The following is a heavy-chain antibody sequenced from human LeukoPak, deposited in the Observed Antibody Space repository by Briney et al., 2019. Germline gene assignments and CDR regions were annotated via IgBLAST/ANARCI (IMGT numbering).Heavy chain of an antibody. CDR1: GFTFSSYG. CDR3: AKTLWSPRGDI. V-gene: IGHV3-33*06. CDR2: IWNDGSHK. J-gene: IGHJ3*02. Sequence: PGGSLRLSCAASGFTFSSYGMHWVRQAPGRGLEWVAVIWNDGSHKYYADSVKGRFTISRDNSKNTLYLQMNSLRAEDTAVYYCAKTLWSPRGDIWGQGTVVTVSS. D-gene: IGHD3-10*01.